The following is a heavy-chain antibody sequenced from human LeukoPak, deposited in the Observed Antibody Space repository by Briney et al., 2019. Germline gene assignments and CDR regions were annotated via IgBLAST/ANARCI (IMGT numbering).Heavy chain of an antibody. CDR2: IKQDGSEK. V-gene: IGHV3-7*01. CDR1: GFTFSRYA. J-gene: IGHJ5*02. D-gene: IGHD3-16*01. CDR3: ARMASGGAINWFDP. Sequence: GGSLRLSCAASGFTFSRYAMSWVRQAPGKGLEWVANIKQDGSEKYYVDSVKGRFTISRDNAKNSLYLQMNSLRAEDTAVYYCARMASGGAINWFDPWGQGTLVTVSS.